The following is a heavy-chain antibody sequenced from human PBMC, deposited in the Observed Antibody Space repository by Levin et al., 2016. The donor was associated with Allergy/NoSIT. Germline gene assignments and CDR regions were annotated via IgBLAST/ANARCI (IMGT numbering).Heavy chain of an antibody. D-gene: IGHD6-19*01. V-gene: IGHV5-51*01. CDR3: ARPHGSGWSSFDP. CDR2: IYPGDSDT. Sequence: VRQMPGKGLEWMGIIYPGDSDTRYSPSFQGQVTISADKSISTAYLQWSSLKASDTAMYYCARPHGSGWSSFDPWGQGTLVTVSS. J-gene: IGHJ5*02.